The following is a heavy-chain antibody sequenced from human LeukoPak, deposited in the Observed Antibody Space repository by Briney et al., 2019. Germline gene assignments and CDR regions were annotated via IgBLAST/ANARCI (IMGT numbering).Heavy chain of an antibody. CDR3: AKKEALVGATYFDY. V-gene: IGHV3-30*02. Sequence: PGGSLRLSCAASGFTFSNYGKHWVRQALGRGLEWVAFVLYDGSKKYYADSVKGRFTISRDNSKNTLYLQMNSLRAEDTAVYYCAKKEALVGATYFDYWGQGTLVTVSS. J-gene: IGHJ4*02. D-gene: IGHD1-26*01. CDR2: VLYDGSKK. CDR1: GFTFSNYG.